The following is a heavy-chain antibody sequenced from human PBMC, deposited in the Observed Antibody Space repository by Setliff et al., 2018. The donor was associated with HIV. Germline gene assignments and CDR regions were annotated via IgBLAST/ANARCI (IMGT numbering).Heavy chain of an antibody. CDR3: ASVNEADADYGDFNDAFEI. J-gene: IGHJ3*02. CDR2: IIPIFDAV. D-gene: IGHD4-17*01. CDR1: GGTFSSYA. V-gene: IGHV1-69*06. Sequence: GASVKVSCKASGGTFSSYAISWVRQAPGQGLEWMGRIIPIFDAVNYAQKFQARITINADKSTNTAYMELRSLRSEDTAVYYCASVNEADADYGDFNDAFEIWGQGTMVTVSS.